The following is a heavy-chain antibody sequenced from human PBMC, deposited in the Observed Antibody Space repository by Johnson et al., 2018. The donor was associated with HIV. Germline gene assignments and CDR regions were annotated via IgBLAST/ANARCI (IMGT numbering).Heavy chain of an antibody. CDR2: ISSSGSTI. CDR1: GFTFSDYY. J-gene: IGHJ3*01. CDR3: AKSPGKDNGGNSGGIDF. D-gene: IGHD4-23*01. V-gene: IGHV3-11*04. Sequence: QVQLVESGGGLVKPGGSLRLSCAASGFTFSDYYMSWIRQAPGKGLEWVSYISSSGSTIYYADSVKGRFTIYRDNSKNTLYLQMNSLRAEDTATYYCAKSPGKDNGGNSGGIDFWGQGTRVTVSS.